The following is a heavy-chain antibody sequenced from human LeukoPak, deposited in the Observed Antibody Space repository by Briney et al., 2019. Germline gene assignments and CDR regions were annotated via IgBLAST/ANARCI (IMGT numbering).Heavy chain of an antibody. J-gene: IGHJ5*02. D-gene: IGHD3-16*02. CDR3: ARDHRLYDYVWGSYRYTNWFDP. Sequence: PSETLSLTCTVSGGTISSGSYYWSWIRQPAGKGLEWIGRIYTSGSTNYNPSLKSRVTISLDTSKNQFSLNLTSVTAADTAVYYCARDHRLYDYVWGSYRYTNWFDPWGQGTLVTVSS. CDR2: IYTSGST. CDR1: GGTISSGSYY. V-gene: IGHV4-61*02.